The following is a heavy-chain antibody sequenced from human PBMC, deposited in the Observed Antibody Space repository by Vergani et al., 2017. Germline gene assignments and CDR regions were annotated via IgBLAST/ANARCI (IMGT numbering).Heavy chain of an antibody. J-gene: IGHJ5*02. V-gene: IGHV4-61*01. CDR3: ASDTHSGQRADR. CDR1: GGSFFNSRYY. D-gene: IGHD6-19*01. CDR2: IHYSENT. Sequence: QVRLQESGSGLVKPSGTLSLTCSVTGGSFFNSRYYWGWIRQPPGKGLEWIGSIHYSENTNYNPSLKTRVTISVDTSKNQFSLTLTSVTAADTAVYYCASDTHSGQRADRWGQGILVTVTS.